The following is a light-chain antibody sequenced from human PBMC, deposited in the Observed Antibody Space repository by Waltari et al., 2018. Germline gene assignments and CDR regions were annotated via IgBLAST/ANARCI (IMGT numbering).Light chain of an antibody. CDR2: EIF. CDR1: QSLLHSDGRTY. CDR3: MHSVELPPT. J-gene: IGKJ1*01. V-gene: IGKV2D-29*01. Sequence: VMNQTPLSLSVTPGQPASMSCKASQSLLHSDGRTYVYWYLQKPGQPPRLLIYEIFYRYHGVPDRFTCSGAGTDCTLKISRVEAEEVGIYYCMHSVELPPTFGQGTRGEIK.